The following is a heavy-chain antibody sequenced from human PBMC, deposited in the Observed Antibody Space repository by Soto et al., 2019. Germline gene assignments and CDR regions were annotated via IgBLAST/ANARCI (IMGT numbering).Heavy chain of an antibody. D-gene: IGHD5-12*01. Sequence: EVQLVESGGGLVKPGESLRLSCEASGASFTNAWMNWVRQAPGKGLEWVGRIKTRIDSATTDYAAPVKGRFTISREDSKNTLYLQIDSLKTEHTAVYYCTTEDPSWLRGLEYWGQGTLVTVSS. V-gene: IGHV3-15*01. CDR3: TTEDPSWLRGLEY. CDR2: IKTRIDSATT. CDR1: GASFTNAW. J-gene: IGHJ4*02.